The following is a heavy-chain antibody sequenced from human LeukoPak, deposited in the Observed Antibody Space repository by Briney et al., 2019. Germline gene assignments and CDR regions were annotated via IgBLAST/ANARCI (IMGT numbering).Heavy chain of an antibody. CDR2: INHSGST. D-gene: IGHD6-19*01. CDR3: ARGPGVAGTKGY. Sequence: PSETLSLTCAVYGGSFSGYYWSWFRQPPGKGLEWIGEINHSGSTNYNPSLKSRVTISVDTSKNQFSLKLSSVTAADTAVYYCARGPGVAGTKGYWGQGTLVTVSS. J-gene: IGHJ4*02. CDR1: GGSFSGYY. V-gene: IGHV4-34*01.